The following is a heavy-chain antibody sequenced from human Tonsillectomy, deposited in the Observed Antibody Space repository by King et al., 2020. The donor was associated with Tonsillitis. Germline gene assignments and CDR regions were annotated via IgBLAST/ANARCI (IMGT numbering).Heavy chain of an antibody. CDR1: GYTLTELS. V-gene: IGHV1-24*01. D-gene: IGHD2-2*01. CDR3: ATEVLPAAIGGVNVGPIFDY. J-gene: IGHJ4*02. CDR2: FDPEDGEP. Sequence: VQLVESGAEVKKPGASVKVSCKVSGYTLTELSMHWVRQAPGKGLEWRGGFDPEDGEPIYAQKFQGRDTMTEDTSTDTAYMELSSLTSEDTAVYYCATEVLPAAIGGVNVGPIFDYGGQGTRVTVSS.